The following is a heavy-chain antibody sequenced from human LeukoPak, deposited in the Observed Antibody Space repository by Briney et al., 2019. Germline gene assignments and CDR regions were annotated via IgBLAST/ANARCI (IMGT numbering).Heavy chain of an antibody. CDR1: GGSVSSGSYY. J-gene: IGHJ3*02. V-gene: IGHV4-61*01. CDR3: ARDLRIQDAFDI. D-gene: IGHD3-16*01. CDR2: IYYSGST. Sequence: SETLSLTCTVSGGSVSSGSYYWSWIRPPPGKGLEWIGYIYYSGSTNYNPSLKSRVTISVDTSKNQFSLKLSSVTAADTAVYYCARDLRIQDAFDIWGQGTMVTVSS.